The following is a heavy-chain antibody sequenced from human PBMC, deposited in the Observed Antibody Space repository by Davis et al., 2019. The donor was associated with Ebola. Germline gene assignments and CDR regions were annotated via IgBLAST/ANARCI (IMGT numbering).Heavy chain of an antibody. CDR1: AYTFNSHG. V-gene: IGHV1-2*04. Sequence: ASVKVSCKASAYTFNSHGISWVRQAPGQGLEWMGWINPNSGGTNYAQKFQGWVTMTRDTSISTAYMVLSSLRSEDTAVYYCARVWGDYSNYVRGWFDPWGQGTLVTVSS. CDR2: INPNSGGT. CDR3: ARVWGDYSNYVRGWFDP. D-gene: IGHD4-11*01. J-gene: IGHJ5*02.